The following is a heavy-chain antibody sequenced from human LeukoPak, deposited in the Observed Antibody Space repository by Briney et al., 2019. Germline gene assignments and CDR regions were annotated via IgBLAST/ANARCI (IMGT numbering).Heavy chain of an antibody. V-gene: IGHV1-69*04. J-gene: IGHJ4*02. CDR2: IIPILGIA. CDR1: GYTFTSYA. CDR3: VRDSDSLFDY. Sequence: GASVKVSCKASGYTFTSYAMNWVRQAPGQGLEWMGRIIPILGIANYAQKFQGRVTITADKSTSTAYMELSSLRSEDTAVYYCVRDSDSLFDYWGQGTLVTVSS.